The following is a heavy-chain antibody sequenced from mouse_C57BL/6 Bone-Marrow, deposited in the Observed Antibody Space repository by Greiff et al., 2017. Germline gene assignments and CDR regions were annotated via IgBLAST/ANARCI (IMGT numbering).Heavy chain of an antibody. D-gene: IGHD2-3*01. V-gene: IGHV1-19*01. CDR1: GYPFTDSY. J-gene: IGHJ2*01. CDR3: ARWLLLFDY. CDR2: INPYNGGT. Sequence: EVQLQQSGPLLLQPGASVKMSSQAYGYPFTDSYMNLVKPSHGKSLEWIGVINPYNGGTSYNQKFQGKATLTVDKSSSTAYMELNSLTSEDSAVYYCARWLLLFDYWGQGNTLTVST.